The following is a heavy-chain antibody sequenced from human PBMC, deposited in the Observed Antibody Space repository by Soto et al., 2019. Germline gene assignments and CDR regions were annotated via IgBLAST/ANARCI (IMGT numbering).Heavy chain of an antibody. Sequence: ASVKVSCKASGCTFTSYGISWVRQAPGQGLEWMGWISAYNGNTNYAQKLQGRVTMTTDTSTSIAYMELRSLRSDDTAVYYCARANPITIFGVVTTRQFDYWGQGTLVTVSS. V-gene: IGHV1-18*01. CDR3: ARANPITIFGVVTTRQFDY. D-gene: IGHD3-3*01. J-gene: IGHJ4*02. CDR1: GCTFTSYG. CDR2: ISAYNGNT.